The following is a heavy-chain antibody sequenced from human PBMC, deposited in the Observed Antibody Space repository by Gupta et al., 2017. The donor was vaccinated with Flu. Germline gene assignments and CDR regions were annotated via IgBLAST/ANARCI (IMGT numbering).Heavy chain of an antibody. CDR3: VKDLYDYGDYGVGGYEY. D-gene: IGHD4-17*01. V-gene: IGHV3-9*01. Sequence: EVQLVESGGGLVQPGRSLRLSCAASGFTFDDYAMYWVRQAPGKGLEWVSGISWNSGSIGYADSVKGRFTISRDNAKNSLYLQMNSLRAEDTALYYCVKDLYDYGDYGVGGYEYWGQGTVVTVSS. CDR1: GFTFDDYA. CDR2: ISWNSGSI. J-gene: IGHJ4*02.